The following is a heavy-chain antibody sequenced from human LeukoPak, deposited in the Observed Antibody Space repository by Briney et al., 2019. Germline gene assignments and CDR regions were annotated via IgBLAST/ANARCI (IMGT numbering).Heavy chain of an antibody. Sequence: SETLSLTCTVSGGSISSSSYYWGWIRQPPGKGLEWIGSIYYSGSTYYNPSLKSRVTISVDTSKNQFSLKLSSVTAADTAVYYCARVYGSGSPKEYYFDYWGQGTLVTVSS. D-gene: IGHD3-10*01. CDR3: ARVYGSGSPKEYYFDY. J-gene: IGHJ4*02. CDR2: IYYSGST. V-gene: IGHV4-39*07. CDR1: GGSISSSSYY.